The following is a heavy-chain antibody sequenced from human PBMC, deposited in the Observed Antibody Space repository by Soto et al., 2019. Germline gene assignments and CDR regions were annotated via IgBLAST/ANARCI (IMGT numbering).Heavy chain of an antibody. CDR2: ISYDGSNK. D-gene: IGHD2-15*01. V-gene: IGHV3-30*03. CDR3: ARVPSSSGRAHFDY. J-gene: IGHJ4*02. Sequence: GGSLRLSCVGSGFTFSSYGMHWVRQAPGKGLEWVAVISYDGSNKYYADSVKGRFTISRDNSKNTLYLQMNSLRAEDTAVYYCARVPSSSGRAHFDYWGQGTLVTVSS. CDR1: GFTFSSYG.